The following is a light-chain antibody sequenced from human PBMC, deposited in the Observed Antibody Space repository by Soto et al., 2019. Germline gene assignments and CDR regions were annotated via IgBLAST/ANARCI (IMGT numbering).Light chain of an antibody. V-gene: IGKV1-5*03. CDR3: PQYNSYPWT. CDR1: QSISSW. CDR2: KAS. Sequence: DIQMTQSPSTLSTSVGDRVTITCRASQSISSWLAWYQQKPGKAPKVLIYKASNLESGVPSRFSGSVSGTEFTLSISSLQPDDFAPDYCPQYNSYPWTFGQGTKVEIK. J-gene: IGKJ1*01.